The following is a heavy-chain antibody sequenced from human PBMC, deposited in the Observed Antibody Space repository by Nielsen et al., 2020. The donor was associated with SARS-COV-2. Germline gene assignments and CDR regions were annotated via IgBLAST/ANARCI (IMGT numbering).Heavy chain of an antibody. CDR1: GFTFSSYE. V-gene: IGHV3-48*03. J-gene: IGHJ6*02. CDR3: GMTTDFYYYGMDV. Sequence: GESLKLSCAASGFTFSSYEMNWVRQAPGKGLEWVSYISSSGSTIYYADSVKGRFTISRDNAKNSLFLQMNSLRAEDTAVYYCGMTTDFYYYGMDVWGQGTAVTVSS. CDR2: ISSSGSTI. D-gene: IGHD1-1*01.